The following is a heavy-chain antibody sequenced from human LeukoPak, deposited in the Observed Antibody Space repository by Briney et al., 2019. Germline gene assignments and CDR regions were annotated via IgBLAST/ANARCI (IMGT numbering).Heavy chain of an antibody. Sequence: SETLSLTCSVSGGSISSGGYYWSWIRQHPGKGLEWIGYIYYSGSTYYNPSLKSRVTISVDTSKNQFSLKLSSVTAADTAVYYCARESKGCGGDCSFQSDAFDIWGQGTMVTVSS. J-gene: IGHJ3*02. D-gene: IGHD2-21*02. V-gene: IGHV4-31*03. CDR1: GGSISSGGYY. CDR3: ARESKGCGGDCSFQSDAFDI. CDR2: IYYSGST.